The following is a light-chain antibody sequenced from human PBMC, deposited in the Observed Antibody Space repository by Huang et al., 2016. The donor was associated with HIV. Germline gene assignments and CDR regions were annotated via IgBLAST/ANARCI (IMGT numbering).Light chain of an antibody. Sequence: IVLTQSPATLSWYLGERVTLSCRASQSITNHLAWYQQRPGQDPRLLIYDASTRVAGVPDRFSGSGSGTDFTLTISSLEPEDFALYYCQQHDSWLTFGGGTKVEV. J-gene: IGKJ4*01. CDR1: QSITNH. CDR3: QQHDSWLT. CDR2: DAS. V-gene: IGKV3-11*01.